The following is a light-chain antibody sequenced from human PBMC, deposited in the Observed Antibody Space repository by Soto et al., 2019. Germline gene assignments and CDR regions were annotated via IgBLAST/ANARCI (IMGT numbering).Light chain of an antibody. V-gene: IGKV1-5*03. CDR1: QSISPW. Sequence: DIQMTQFPSTLSASVGDRVAITCRASQSISPWLAWYQQKPGKAPKLLIYKAFSLQSGVPSRFSGSGSGTEFTLTITSLQPDDFATYYCQQYNSYSTFGQGTKVEIK. J-gene: IGKJ1*01. CDR2: KAF. CDR3: QQYNSYST.